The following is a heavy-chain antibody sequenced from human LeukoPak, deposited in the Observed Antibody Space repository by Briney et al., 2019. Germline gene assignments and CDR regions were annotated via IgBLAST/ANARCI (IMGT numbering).Heavy chain of an antibody. CDR1: GFTFSSYA. Sequence: GRSLRLSCAASGFTFSSYAMHWVRQAPGKGLEWVAVISYDGSNKYYADSVKGRFTISRDNSKNTLYLQMNSLRAEDTAVYYCASLDIVVVPAAISRGIGAPNWFDPWGQGTLVTVSS. V-gene: IGHV3-30-3*01. CDR3: ASLDIVVVPAAISRGIGAPNWFDP. CDR2: ISYDGSNK. J-gene: IGHJ5*02. D-gene: IGHD2-2*03.